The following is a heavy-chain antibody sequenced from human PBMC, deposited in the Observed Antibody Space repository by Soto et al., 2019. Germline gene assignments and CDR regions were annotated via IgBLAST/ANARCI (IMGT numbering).Heavy chain of an antibody. CDR2: ISTNTGNT. J-gene: IGHJ6*02. D-gene: IGHD3-10*01. V-gene: IGHV1-18*01. CDR3: ARHVGVGSYGPVIQGMDV. Sequence: QAQVLQSGAEVKKPGASVKVSCKASGYTFTTYGVSWVRQAPGQGLEWMGWISTNTGNTLYAQKFQGSVPVTTDTSSSSAYMELRSLRSDDTYVYACARHVGVGSYGPVIQGMDVWGQGTTVTVSS. CDR1: GYTFTTYG.